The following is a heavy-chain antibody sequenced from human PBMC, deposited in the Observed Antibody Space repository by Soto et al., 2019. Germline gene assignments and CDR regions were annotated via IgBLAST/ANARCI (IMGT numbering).Heavy chain of an antibody. D-gene: IGHD6-6*01. J-gene: IGHJ6*02. CDR3: ARDGSSSSLDGYYYGMDV. CDR2: INPNSGGT. CDR1: GYTFTGYY. V-gene: IGHV1-2*02. Sequence: ASVKVSCKASGYTFTGYYMHWVRQAPGQGLEWMGWINPNSGGTNYAQKFQGRVTMTRDTSVSTAYMELSRLRSDDTAVYYCARDGSSSSLDGYYYGMDVWGQGTTVTVSS.